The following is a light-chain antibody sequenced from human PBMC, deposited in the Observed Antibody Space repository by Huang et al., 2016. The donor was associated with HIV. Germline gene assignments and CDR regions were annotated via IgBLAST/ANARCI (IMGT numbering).Light chain of an antibody. CDR2: DAS. V-gene: IGKV3-11*01. CDR1: QSVGTY. CDR3: QDRYYWPRFT. Sequence: IMLTQSPATLSLSQGKRATLSCRASQSVGTYLAWYQQKPGQAPRLLIYDASFRATGNPVRFSGSGSETNFTLTISRLEPEDFAVYYCQDRYYWPRFTFGRGTKVDIK. J-gene: IGKJ3*01.